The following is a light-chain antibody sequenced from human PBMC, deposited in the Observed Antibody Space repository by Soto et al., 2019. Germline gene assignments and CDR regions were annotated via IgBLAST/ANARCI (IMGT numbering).Light chain of an antibody. CDR1: QSVSSN. J-gene: IGKJ1*01. CDR2: GAS. CDR3: QQYNNWPPTWT. Sequence: ELVMTQSPATLSVSPGERATLSCRASQSVSSNLAWYQQKPGQAPRLLIYGASTRATGIPARSSGSGSGTEFTLTISSLQSEDFAVYYCQQYNNWPPTWTFGQGTKVDIK. V-gene: IGKV3-15*01.